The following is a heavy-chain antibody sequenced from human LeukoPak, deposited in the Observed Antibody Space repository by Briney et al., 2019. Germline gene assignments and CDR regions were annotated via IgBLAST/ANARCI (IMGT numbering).Heavy chain of an antibody. CDR2: IYYSGST. CDR1: GGSISTYY. J-gene: IGHJ3*02. CDR3: AREEVPHGFDI. Sequence: SETLSLTCTVSGGSISTYYWSWLRQPPGKGLDFIGYIYYSGSTNYNPSLQTRFTMSLDTSKNQFSLKLSSVTAADTAVYYCAREEVPHGFDIWGQGTMVTVSS. V-gene: IGHV4-59*01.